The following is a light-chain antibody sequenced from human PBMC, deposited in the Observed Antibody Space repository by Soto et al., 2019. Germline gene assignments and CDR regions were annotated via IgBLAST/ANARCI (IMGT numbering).Light chain of an antibody. CDR3: SSYRSSSTRV. CDR1: GSDVGGYNY. J-gene: IGLJ1*01. V-gene: IGLV2-14*01. Sequence: QSALTQPASVSGSPGQSITISCTGTGSDVGGYNYVSWYQQYPGKAPKLMIYEVSNRPSGVSNRFSGSKSGNTASLTISWLLAEDEADYYCSSYRSSSTRVFGTGTKVTVL. CDR2: EVS.